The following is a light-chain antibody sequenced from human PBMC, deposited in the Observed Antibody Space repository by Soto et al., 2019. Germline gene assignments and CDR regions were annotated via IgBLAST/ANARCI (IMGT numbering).Light chain of an antibody. CDR2: GAS. CDR3: QQYGTFVS. J-gene: IGKJ3*01. V-gene: IGKV3-20*01. CDR1: QSVGSSF. Sequence: EIVLTQTPGTLSLSPGERATLSCRASQSVGSSFLAWYQQKPGQAPRLLIYGASSRATGIPDRFSGSGSGTDFTLTIIRLEPEDFAGYYCQQYGTFVSFGPGTKVDIK.